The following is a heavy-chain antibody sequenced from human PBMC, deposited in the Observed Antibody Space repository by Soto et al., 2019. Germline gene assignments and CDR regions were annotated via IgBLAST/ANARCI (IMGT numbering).Heavy chain of an antibody. CDR1: GDSISRTNDY. CDR3: ARHSFGELLYAFHM. Sequence: QSQLQESGPGLVKPSESLSLTCSVSGDSISRTNDYWAWIRQPPGKGLEWIGSIFYSGSTFYSPSLQSRVTISVDTSKNQCSLKLSSVTAADMAVYYCARHSFGELLYAFHMWGQGTMVIVSS. V-gene: IGHV4-39*01. D-gene: IGHD3-10*01. CDR2: IFYSGST. J-gene: IGHJ3*02.